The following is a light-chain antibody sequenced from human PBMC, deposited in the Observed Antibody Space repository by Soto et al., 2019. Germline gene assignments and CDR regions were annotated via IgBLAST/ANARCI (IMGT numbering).Light chain of an antibody. Sequence: EIVLTQSPGTLSLSPGERATLSCRASQSVSSSYLAWYQQKPGQAPRLLIYGASSRATGIPDRFSGSGSGTDFTLNISRLEPEDFAVYYCQQYGSSLMYTFGQGTKLEIK. CDR3: QQYGSSLMYT. CDR2: GAS. V-gene: IGKV3-20*01. CDR1: QSVSSSY. J-gene: IGKJ2*01.